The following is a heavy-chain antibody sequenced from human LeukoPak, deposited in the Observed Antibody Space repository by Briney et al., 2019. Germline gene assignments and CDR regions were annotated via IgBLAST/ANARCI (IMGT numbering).Heavy chain of an antibody. V-gene: IGHV4-59*01. J-gene: IGHJ6*03. Sequence: NPSETLSLTCTVSGGSISSYDWTWIRQPPGKGLEWIGYIDYSGRANYNPSLKSRVTISIDTSKNQFSLKLNSVTAADTAVYYCARDLVGYYHYYMDVWGKGTTVTVSS. CDR2: IDYSGRA. CDR3: ARDLVGYYHYYMDV. CDR1: GGSISSYD. D-gene: IGHD6-6*01.